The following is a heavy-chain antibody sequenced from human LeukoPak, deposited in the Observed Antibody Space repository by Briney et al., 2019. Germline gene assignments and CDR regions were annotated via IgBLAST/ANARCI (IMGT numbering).Heavy chain of an antibody. Sequence: SETLSLTCTVSGGSISSYYWSWIRQPPGKGLEWIGYIYYSGSTNYNPSLKSRVTISVDTSKNQFSLKLSSVTAADTAVYYCAIGYSSSWYYFDYWGQGTLVTVSS. CDR2: IYYSGST. CDR1: GGSISSYY. CDR3: AIGYSSSWYYFDY. D-gene: IGHD6-13*01. J-gene: IGHJ4*02. V-gene: IGHV4-59*08.